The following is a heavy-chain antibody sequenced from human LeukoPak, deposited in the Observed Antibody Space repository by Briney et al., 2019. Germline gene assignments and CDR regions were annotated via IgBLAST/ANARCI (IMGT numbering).Heavy chain of an antibody. CDR2: INSDGSST. D-gene: IGHD5-18*01. J-gene: IGHJ5*02. CDR1: GFTFSTYW. V-gene: IGHV3-74*01. Sequence: GGSLRLSCAASGFTFSTYWMHRVRQAPGKGLVWVSRINSDGSSTSYADSVKGRFTISRDNAKNSLYLQLNSLRAEDTAVYYCARESGGYSYGGYNWFDPWGQGTLVTVSS. CDR3: ARESGGYSYGGYNWFDP.